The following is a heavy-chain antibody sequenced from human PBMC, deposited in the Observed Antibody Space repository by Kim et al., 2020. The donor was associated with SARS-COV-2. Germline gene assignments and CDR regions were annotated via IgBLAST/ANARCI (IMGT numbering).Heavy chain of an antibody. Sequence: GGSLRLSCAASGFTFHRFGIHWVRQAPGKGLQWVAVISYDGTNKHYADSVKGRFTISRDNSKDTSHLEMNSLRPEDTALYYCANSRYYDCHLEGGRWGR. CDR2: ISYDGTNK. J-gene: IGHJ2*01. V-gene: IGHV3-30*18. D-gene: IGHD3-16*01. CDR1: GFTFHRFG. CDR3: ANSRYYDCHLEGGR.